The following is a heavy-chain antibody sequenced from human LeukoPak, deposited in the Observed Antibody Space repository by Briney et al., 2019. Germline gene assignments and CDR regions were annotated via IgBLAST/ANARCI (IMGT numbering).Heavy chain of an antibody. J-gene: IGHJ6*03. CDR3: ARVDRYHFYLDV. CDR2: IIPIFGTP. CDR1: GGTFRTYS. Sequence: SVKVSCKASGGTFRTYSVTWVRQAPGQGLEWMGGIIPIFGTPNYEQKFQGRVKVTTDDATGTAYMELSSLMSEDTAIYYCARVDRYHFYLDVWGKGTPVTVSS. V-gene: IGHV1-69*05.